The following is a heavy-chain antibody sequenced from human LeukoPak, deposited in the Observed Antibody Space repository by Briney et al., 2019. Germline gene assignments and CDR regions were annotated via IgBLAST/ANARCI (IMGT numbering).Heavy chain of an antibody. V-gene: IGHV3-23*01. CDR1: GFTLSSHT. Sequence: PGGSLRLSCAASGFTLSSHTMSWVRQAPGKGLEWVSAIGGSGDSTYYADSVKGRFTISRDNSQNTLYLQMNSLRAEDTAVYYCAKDPLEQLSTIYFQNWGQGTLVTVSS. J-gene: IGHJ1*01. D-gene: IGHD6-6*01. CDR2: IGGSGDST. CDR3: AKDPLEQLSTIYFQN.